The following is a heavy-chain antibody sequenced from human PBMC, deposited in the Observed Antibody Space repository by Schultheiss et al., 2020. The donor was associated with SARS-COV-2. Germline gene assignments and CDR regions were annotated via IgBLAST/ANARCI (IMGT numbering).Heavy chain of an antibody. V-gene: IGHV3-48*04. CDR3: AKRAVADGGYSYFMDV. Sequence: GGSLRLSCAASGFTFSSYAMSWVRQAPGKGLEWVSYISSSGSTIYYADSVKGRFTISRDNAKNSLYLQMNSLRAEDTAVYYCAKRAVADGGYSYFMDVWGQGTTVTVSS. CDR2: ISSSGSTI. J-gene: IGHJ6*03. D-gene: IGHD6-19*01. CDR1: GFTFSSYA.